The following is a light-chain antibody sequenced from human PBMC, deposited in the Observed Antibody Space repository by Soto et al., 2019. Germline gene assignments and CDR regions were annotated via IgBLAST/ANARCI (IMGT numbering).Light chain of an antibody. CDR1: QGIRND. CDR3: QQNFSIPIT. Sequence: AIHMTQSPSSLSASVGDRVTITCRASQGIRNDLGWYHQKPGKAPDLLIYAASSLKSGVPSRFSGSGSGTHFTLTITGLQPADFATYYCQQNFSIPITFGQGTRLEIK. J-gene: IGKJ5*01. V-gene: IGKV1-6*01. CDR2: AAS.